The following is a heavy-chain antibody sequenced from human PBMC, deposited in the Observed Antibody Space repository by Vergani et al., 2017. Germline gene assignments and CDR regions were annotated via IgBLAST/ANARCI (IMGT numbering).Heavy chain of an antibody. CDR1: GFTFSSYG. Sequence: QVQLVESGGGVVQPGRSLRLSCAASGFTFSSYGMHWVRQAQGKGLEWVAVISYDGSNKYYADSVKGRFTISRDNSKNTLYLQMNSLRAEDTAVYYCARDSRVTGFDYWGQGTLVTVSS. D-gene: IGHD1-20*01. CDR3: ARDSRVTGFDY. CDR2: ISYDGSNK. J-gene: IGHJ4*02. V-gene: IGHV3-30*03.